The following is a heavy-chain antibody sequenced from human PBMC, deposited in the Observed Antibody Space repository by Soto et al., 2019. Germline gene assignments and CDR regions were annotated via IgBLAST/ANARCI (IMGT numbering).Heavy chain of an antibody. D-gene: IGHD2-8*01. V-gene: IGHV3-30*18. CDR2: ISYDGSNK. Sequence: QVQLVESGGGVVQPGRSLRLSCAASGFTFSSYGMHWVRQAPGKGLEWVSVISYDGSNKYYADSVKGRFTISRDNSKNTLYLQMNSLRAEDTAVYYCAKDSGPYCTNGVCYFGYWGQGTLVTVSS. CDR1: GFTFSSYG. J-gene: IGHJ4*02. CDR3: AKDSGPYCTNGVCYFGY.